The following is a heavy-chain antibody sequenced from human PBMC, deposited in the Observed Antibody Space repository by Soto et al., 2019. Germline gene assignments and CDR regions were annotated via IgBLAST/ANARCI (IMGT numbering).Heavy chain of an antibody. CDR3: AREGYCSGGSCSEQLDY. J-gene: IGHJ4*02. V-gene: IGHV1-69*08. CDR1: GGTFSSYT. D-gene: IGHD2-15*01. Sequence: QVQLVQSGAEVKKPGSSVKVSCKASGGTFSSYTNSWVRQAPGQGLEWMGRIIPILGIANYAQKFQGRVTITADKSTSTAYMELSSLRSEDTAVYYCAREGYCSGGSCSEQLDYWGQGTLVTVSS. CDR2: IIPILGIA.